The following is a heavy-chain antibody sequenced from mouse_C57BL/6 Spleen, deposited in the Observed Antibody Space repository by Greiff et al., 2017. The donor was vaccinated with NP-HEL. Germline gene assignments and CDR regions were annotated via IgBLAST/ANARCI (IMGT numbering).Heavy chain of an antibody. V-gene: IGHV1-64*01. CDR1: GYTFTSYW. CDR2: IHPKIGST. Sequence: VQLQQPGAELVKPGASVKLSCKASGYTFTSYWMHWVKQRPGQGLEWIGMIHPKIGSTNYNEKFKGKATLTVDKSSSTAYMQLSSLTSEDSAVYDFLSGYYGSGCWYFDVWGTGTTVTVSS. CDR3: LSGYYGSGCWYFDV. J-gene: IGHJ1*03. D-gene: IGHD1-1*01.